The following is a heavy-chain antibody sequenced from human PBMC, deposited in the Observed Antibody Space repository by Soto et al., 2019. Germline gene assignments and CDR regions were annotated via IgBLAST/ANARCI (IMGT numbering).Heavy chain of an antibody. CDR1: GFTFDDYA. D-gene: IGHD4-17*01. J-gene: IGHJ1*01. CDR3: AKDPYGDYSSRWAEYFQH. CDR2: ISWNSGSI. V-gene: IGHV3-9*01. Sequence: EVQLVESGGGLVQPGRSLRLSCAASGFTFDDYAMHWVRQAPGKGLEWVSGISWNSGSIGYADSVKGRFTISRDNAKNSLYLQMNSLRAEDTALYYCAKDPYGDYSSRWAEYFQHWGQGTLVTVSS.